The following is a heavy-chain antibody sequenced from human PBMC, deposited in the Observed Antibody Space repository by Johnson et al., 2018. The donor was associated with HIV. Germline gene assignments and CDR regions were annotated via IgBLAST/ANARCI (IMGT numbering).Heavy chain of an antibody. Sequence: QVQLVESGGGLVQPGGSLRLSCAASRFTFSSYAMHWVRQAPGKGLEWVAVISYDGSNKYYADSGKGRFTISRDNANNTLYLQMNSLRAEDQAVYYFASSPRLNDSFDIWGHGTMVTVSS. D-gene: IGHD3-22*01. CDR2: ISYDGSNK. CDR1: RFTFSSYA. V-gene: IGHV3-30*04. CDR3: ASSPRLNDSFDI. J-gene: IGHJ3*02.